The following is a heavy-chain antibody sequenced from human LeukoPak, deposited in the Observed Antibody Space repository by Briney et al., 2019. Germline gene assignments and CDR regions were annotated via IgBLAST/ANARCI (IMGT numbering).Heavy chain of an antibody. Sequence: GASVKVPCKVSGYTFTVTGYYIHWVRRAPGQGLEWMGWINPNSGGTNYAQRFQGRITMTRDTSISTACMELSSLRSDDTALYYCARVPHRGTIVELPGTILDAFDIWSQGTMVTVSS. J-gene: IGHJ3*02. V-gene: IGHV1-2*02. CDR2: INPNSGGT. CDR1: GYTFTVTGYY. D-gene: IGHD1-7*01. CDR3: ARVPHRGTIVELPGTILDAFDI.